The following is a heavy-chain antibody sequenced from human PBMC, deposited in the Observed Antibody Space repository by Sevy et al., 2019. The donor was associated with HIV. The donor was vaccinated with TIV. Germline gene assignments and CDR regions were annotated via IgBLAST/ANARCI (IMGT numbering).Heavy chain of an antibody. V-gene: IGHV3-30*18. CDR3: VKVGGYGDPYYYYGMDV. CDR2: ISYDGKNK. J-gene: IGHJ6*02. Sequence: GGSLRLSCAASGFTFSNYGMHWVRQAPGKGLEWVAIISYDGKNKYYVESVKGRFTLSRDNFQNTLYLQMNSLRAEDTAVYYCVKVGGYGDPYYYYGMDVWGQGTTVTVSS. CDR1: GFTFSNYG. D-gene: IGHD4-17*01.